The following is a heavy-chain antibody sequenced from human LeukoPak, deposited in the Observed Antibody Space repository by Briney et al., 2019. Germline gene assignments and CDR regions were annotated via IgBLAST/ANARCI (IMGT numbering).Heavy chain of an antibody. D-gene: IGHD6-13*01. CDR3: ARDTIAAAGTRSYYYYGMDV. J-gene: IGHJ6*02. CDR2: IWYVGINK. Sequence: GGPLRLSCAAPGFTFSSYGMHGVPQAPGKGLEGVAVIWYVGINKYYADSVKGRLTISRDNSKNTLYLQMNSVRAEDTAVYYCARDTIAAAGTRSYYYYGMDVWGQGTTVTVSS. CDR1: GFTFSSYG. V-gene: IGHV3-33*01.